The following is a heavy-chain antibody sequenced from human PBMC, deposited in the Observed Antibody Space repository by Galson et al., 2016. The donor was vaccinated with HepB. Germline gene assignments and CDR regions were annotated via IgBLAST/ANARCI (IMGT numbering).Heavy chain of an antibody. CDR1: GYTFDNYW. CDR3: VRRYISGFDCVEF. CDR2: IYPQDSDT. V-gene: IGHV5-51*01. D-gene: IGHD6-19*01. J-gene: IGHJ3*01. Sequence: QSGAEVKKAGESLKISCRGSGYTFDNYWIGWVRQLPGKGLEYMGMIYPQDSDTRYGPAFKGQVTISADRSITTAYLQWSSLKASDTAIYYCVRRYISGFDCVEFWGQGTTVTVSP.